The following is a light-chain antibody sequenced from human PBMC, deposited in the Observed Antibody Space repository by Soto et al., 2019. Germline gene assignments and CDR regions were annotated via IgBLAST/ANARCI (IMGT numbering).Light chain of an antibody. CDR1: QSISSY. J-gene: IGKJ4*01. CDR2: AAS. Sequence: DIQMTQSPSSLSASVGDRVTITCRASQSISSYLNWYQQKPGKAPKLLIYAASSLQSGVPSRFSGSRSGTDFTLTISSLQPEDFATYYCQQRYSTPLTFGGGTQVEIK. V-gene: IGKV1-39*01. CDR3: QQRYSTPLT.